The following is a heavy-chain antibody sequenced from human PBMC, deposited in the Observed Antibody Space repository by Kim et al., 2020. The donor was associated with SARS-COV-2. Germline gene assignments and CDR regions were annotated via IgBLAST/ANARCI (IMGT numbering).Heavy chain of an antibody. CDR2: ISWNSGSI. D-gene: IGHD3-22*01. J-gene: IGHJ4*02. CDR3: AKDIGSYYYDSSGYSYFDY. Sequence: GGSLRLSCAASGFTFDDYAMHWVRQAPGKGLEWVSGISWNSGSIGYADSVKGRFTISRDNAKNSLYLQMNSLRAEDTALYYCAKDIGSYYYDSSGYSYFDYWGQGTLVTVSS. V-gene: IGHV3-9*01. CDR1: GFTFDDYA.